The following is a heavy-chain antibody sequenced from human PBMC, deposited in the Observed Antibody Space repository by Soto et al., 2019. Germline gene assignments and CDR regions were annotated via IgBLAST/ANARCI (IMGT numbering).Heavy chain of an antibody. CDR3: ARHSSLWRYVYSYGYQFAY. J-gene: IGHJ4*02. CDR2: IYYSGST. CDR1: GGSISSSNYY. D-gene: IGHD5-18*01. V-gene: IGHV4-39*01. Sequence: SETLSLTCTVSGGSISSSNYYWGWIRQPPGKGLEWIGSIYYSGSTYYNPSLKSRVTISVDTSKNQFSLKLSSVTAADTAVYYCARHSSLWRYVYSYGYQFAYWGQGTFVTVSS.